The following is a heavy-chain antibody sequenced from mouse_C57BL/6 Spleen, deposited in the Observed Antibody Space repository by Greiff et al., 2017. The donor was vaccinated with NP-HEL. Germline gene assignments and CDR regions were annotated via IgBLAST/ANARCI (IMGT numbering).Heavy chain of an antibody. CDR1: GYTFTSYW. D-gene: IGHD2-5*01. Sequence: QVQLQQPGAELVMPGASVKLSCKASGYTFTSYWMHWVKQRPGQGLEWIGEIDPSDSYTNYNQKFKGKSPLTVDKSSSTAYMQLSSLTSEDSAVYYCARSGYSNFAYWGQGTLVTVSA. CDR3: ARSGYSNFAY. V-gene: IGHV1-69*01. CDR2: IDPSDSYT. J-gene: IGHJ3*01.